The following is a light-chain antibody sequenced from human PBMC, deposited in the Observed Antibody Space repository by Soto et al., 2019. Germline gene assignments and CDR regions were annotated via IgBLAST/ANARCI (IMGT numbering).Light chain of an antibody. Sequence: QSALTQPPSASGSPGQSVTIPCTGTSSDVGGYNYVSWYQQHPGKAPKLMIYDVSKRPSGVPDRFSGSKSVNTASLTVSGLQAEDEADYYCSSYAGSNNFVFGTGTKLTVL. J-gene: IGLJ1*01. CDR2: DVS. CDR3: SSYAGSNNFV. V-gene: IGLV2-8*01. CDR1: SSDVGGYNY.